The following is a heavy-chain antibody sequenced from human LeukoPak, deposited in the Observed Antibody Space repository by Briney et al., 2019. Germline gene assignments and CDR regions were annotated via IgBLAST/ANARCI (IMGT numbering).Heavy chain of an antibody. V-gene: IGHV4-30-2*01. CDR2: IYHSGST. Sequence: SQTLSLTCTVSGGSISSGGYYWSWIRQPPGEGLEWIGYIYHSGSTYYNPSLKSRVTISVDRSKNQFSLKLSSVTAADTAVYYCARYGDYVGGDAFDIWGQGTMVTVSS. CDR3: ARYGDYVGGDAFDI. J-gene: IGHJ3*02. D-gene: IGHD4-17*01. CDR1: GGSISSGGYY.